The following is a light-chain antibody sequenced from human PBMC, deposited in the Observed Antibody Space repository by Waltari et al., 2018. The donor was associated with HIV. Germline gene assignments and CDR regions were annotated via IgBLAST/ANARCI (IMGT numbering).Light chain of an antibody. CDR2: KAS. Sequence: DAVMTQSPLSLPVTLGQPASISCRSSQSLVHSDGNTYWNWLQQRPGQSPRRLIYKASTRDSGVPDRFSRSGSGTDFTLKIRSVEAEDFGVYYCMQGTHWPYTFGQGTKLEIK. CDR3: MQGTHWPYT. J-gene: IGKJ2*01. V-gene: IGKV2-30*02. CDR1: QSLVHSDGNTY.